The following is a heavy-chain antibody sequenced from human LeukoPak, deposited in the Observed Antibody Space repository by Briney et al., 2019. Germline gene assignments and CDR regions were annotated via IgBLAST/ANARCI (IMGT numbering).Heavy chain of an antibody. V-gene: IGHV1-18*01. Sequence: ASVKVSRKASGYTFTSYGISWVRQAPGQGLEWMGWISAYNGNTNYAQKLQGRVTMTTDTSTSTAYMELRSLRSDDTAVYYCARDPRRSGEAYFDYWGQGTLVTVSS. CDR2: ISAYNGNT. CDR3: ARDPRRSGEAYFDY. CDR1: GYTFTSYG. J-gene: IGHJ4*02. D-gene: IGHD2-15*01.